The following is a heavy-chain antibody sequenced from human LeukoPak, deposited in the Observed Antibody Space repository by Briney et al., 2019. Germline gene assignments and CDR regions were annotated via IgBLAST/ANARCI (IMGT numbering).Heavy chain of an antibody. J-gene: IGHJ4*02. V-gene: IGHV3-49*04. Sequence: GGSLRLSCTASGFTFGDYAVTWVRQAPGKGLEWVGLIRSKAYGGTTEYAASVKGRFTISRDDSKRIAYLQMNSLKTEDTAVYCCNSLSASSPIDYWGQGTLVTVSS. CDR2: IRSKAYGGTT. CDR1: GFTFGDYA. D-gene: IGHD6-6*01. CDR3: NSLSASSPIDY.